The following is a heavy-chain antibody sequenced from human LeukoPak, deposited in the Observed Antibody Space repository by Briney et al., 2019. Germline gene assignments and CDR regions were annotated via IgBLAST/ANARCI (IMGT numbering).Heavy chain of an antibody. V-gene: IGHV3-23*01. D-gene: IGHD6-19*01. CDR1: RFTFSIHG. CDR3: AKGDKQWLTLFDY. CDR2: ITGSGGST. Sequence: GGSLRLSCAASRFTFSIHGMNWVRQGPGKGLEWVSGITGSGGSTYYADSVKGRFTISRDNSKNTLYLQMNSLRAEDTAVYYCAKGDKQWLTLFDYWGQGTLVTVSS. J-gene: IGHJ4*02.